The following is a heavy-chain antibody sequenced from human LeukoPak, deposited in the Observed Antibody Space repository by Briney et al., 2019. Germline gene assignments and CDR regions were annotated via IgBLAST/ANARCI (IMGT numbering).Heavy chain of an antibody. Sequence: PGGSLRLSCAASGFTFSSYWMSWVRQAPGKGLEWVANIKQAGSDKYYVDSVKGRFTISRDNAKNSLYLQMHSLRPEDTAVYYCARRGSYGYDYYFDYWGQGTLVTVSS. CDR3: ARRGSYGYDYYFDY. J-gene: IGHJ4*02. D-gene: IGHD5-18*01. CDR1: GFTFSSYW. V-gene: IGHV3-7*01. CDR2: IKQAGSDK.